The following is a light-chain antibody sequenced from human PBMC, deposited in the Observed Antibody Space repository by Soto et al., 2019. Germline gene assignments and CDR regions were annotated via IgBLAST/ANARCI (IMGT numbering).Light chain of an antibody. CDR2: DVS. J-gene: IGLJ1*01. CDR3: CSFTGSSSLYV. V-gene: IGLV2-11*01. Sequence: QSALTQPRSLSGSPGQSVTISCTGTSSDVGGYNYVSWYQQHPGKAPKLMIYDVSKRPSGVPDRFSGSKSGNTASLTISGLQAEDEADYYCCSFTGSSSLYVFGTGTKVTVL. CDR1: SSDVGGYNY.